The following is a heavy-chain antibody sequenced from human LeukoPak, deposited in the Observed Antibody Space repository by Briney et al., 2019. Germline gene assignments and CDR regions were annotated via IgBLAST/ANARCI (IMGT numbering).Heavy chain of an antibody. CDR3: ARVPLRGQQLVRDY. CDR1: GAPISRSY. J-gene: IGHJ4*02. Sequence: SETLSLTCTVSGAPISRSYWSWIRQSPGKGLEWIGYFYDTGNTNNNPSLKSRVTMSVDTSRNEFSLKLTSVTAADTAVYYYARVPLRGQQLVRDYWGQGTLVTVSS. CDR2: FYDTGNT. V-gene: IGHV4-59*12. D-gene: IGHD6-13*01.